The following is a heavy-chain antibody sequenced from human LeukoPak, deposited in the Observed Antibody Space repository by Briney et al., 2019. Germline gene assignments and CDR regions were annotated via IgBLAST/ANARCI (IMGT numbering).Heavy chain of an antibody. CDR3: ARDGYYYDSSGYYAYYYYYGMDV. J-gene: IGHJ6*02. Sequence: GGSLRLSCAASGFTFSSYSMNWVRQAPGKGLEWVSSISSSSSYIYYADSVKGRFTISRDNAKNSLYLQMNSLRAEDTAVYYCARDGYYYDSSGYYAYYYYYGMDVWGQGTTVTVSS. V-gene: IGHV3-21*01. CDR1: GFTFSSYS. D-gene: IGHD3-22*01. CDR2: ISSSSSYI.